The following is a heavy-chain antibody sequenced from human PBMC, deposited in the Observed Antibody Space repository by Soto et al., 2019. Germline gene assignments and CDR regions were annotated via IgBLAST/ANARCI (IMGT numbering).Heavy chain of an antibody. CDR2: ISGSGGST. V-gene: IGHV3-23*01. CDR3: AKDRGPFDY. J-gene: IGHJ4*02. Sequence: PVGSLSLSCAASGFTFSSYAMSWVRQAPGKGLEWVSAISGSGGSTYYADSVKGRFTISSDNSKNTLYLQMNSLRAEDTAVYYCAKDRGPFDYWGQGTRVTVYS. CDR1: GFTFSSYA.